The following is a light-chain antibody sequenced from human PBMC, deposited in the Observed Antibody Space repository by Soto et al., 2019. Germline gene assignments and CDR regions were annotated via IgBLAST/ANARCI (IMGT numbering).Light chain of an antibody. V-gene: IGKV1-39*01. Sequence: DIQMTQSPSALSASVGDRVTITGRASQTISTYLNWYQQKPGKAPKLLIYAASTLQSGVPSRCSGSGSGTDFTLTISSLQPEDFATYYCQPSIGIPYTFGQGTRLEIK. CDR3: QPSIGIPYT. CDR1: QTISTY. J-gene: IGKJ2*01. CDR2: AAS.